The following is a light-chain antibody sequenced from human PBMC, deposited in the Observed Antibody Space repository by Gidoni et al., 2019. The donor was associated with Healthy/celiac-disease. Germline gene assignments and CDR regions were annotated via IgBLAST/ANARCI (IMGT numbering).Light chain of an antibody. CDR2: QDS. CDR3: QAWDSSTVV. CDR1: KLGDKY. Sequence: SSELTNPPSVSVPPGQTASITCSGDKLGDKYACWYQQKPGQYPVLVIYQDSKRPSGIPERFSGSNSGNTATLTISGTQAMDEADYYCQAWDSSTVVFGGGTKLTVL. J-gene: IGLJ2*01. V-gene: IGLV3-1*01.